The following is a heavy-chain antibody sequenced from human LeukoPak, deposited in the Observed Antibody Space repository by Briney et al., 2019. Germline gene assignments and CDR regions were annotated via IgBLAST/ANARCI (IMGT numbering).Heavy chain of an antibody. D-gene: IGHD3-10*01. J-gene: IGHJ4*02. CDR3: AREDGFGDFDY. CDR1: GFTFSHYS. CDR2: IRFTGSYI. V-gene: IGHV3-21*04. Sequence: GGSLRLSCVASGFTFSHYSMNWVRQAPGKGLEWVSSIRFTGSYIYYADSVKGRFTISRDNSKNTLYLQMNSLRAEDTAVYYCAREDGFGDFDYWGQGTLVTVSS.